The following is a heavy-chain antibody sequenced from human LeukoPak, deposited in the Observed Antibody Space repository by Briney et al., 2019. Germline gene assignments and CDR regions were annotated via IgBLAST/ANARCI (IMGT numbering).Heavy chain of an antibody. CDR3: ARDPPRSATIWAFDI. D-gene: IGHD3-10*01. J-gene: IGHJ3*02. CDR2: TSSHNGQT. Sequence: ASVKVSCKAFGYAFTSYGITWVRQVPGQGLEWMGWTSSHNGQTNYVQKFKGRVAMTADPSTNTAYMELRSLTSDDMGVYYCARDPPRSATIWAFDIWGQGTMVTVSS. V-gene: IGHV1-18*03. CDR1: GYAFTSYG.